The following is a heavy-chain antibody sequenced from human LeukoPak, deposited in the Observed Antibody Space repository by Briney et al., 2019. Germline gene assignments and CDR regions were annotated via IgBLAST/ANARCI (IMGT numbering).Heavy chain of an antibody. V-gene: IGHV3-7*01. CDR3: ARDAFSRISVFGVVSDAFDI. Sequence: QPGGSLRLSCAASGFTFSSYWMSWVRQAPGKGREWVANIKQDGSEKYYVDSVKGRFTISRDNAKNSLYLQMNSLRAEDTAVYYCARDAFSRISVFGVVSDAFDIWGQGTMVTASS. D-gene: IGHD3-3*01. J-gene: IGHJ3*02. CDR1: GFTFSSYW. CDR2: IKQDGSEK.